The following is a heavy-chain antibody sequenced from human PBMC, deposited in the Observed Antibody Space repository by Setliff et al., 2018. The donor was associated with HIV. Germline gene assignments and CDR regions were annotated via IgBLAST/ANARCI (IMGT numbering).Heavy chain of an antibody. CDR2: LYYSGEI. CDR3: VRHVDSDTSGHPDWFDP. V-gene: IGHV4-39*01. J-gene: IGHJ5*02. CDR1: GGSVNSRNYF. D-gene: IGHD3-22*01. Sequence: SETLSLTCTVSGGSVNSRNYFWGWIRQPPGKGLEWIGTLYYSGEIRYSPSLKSRVTISVDTSKNQFSLNLNSVTAADTAVYYCVRHVDSDTSGHPDWFDPWGQGTLVTVSS.